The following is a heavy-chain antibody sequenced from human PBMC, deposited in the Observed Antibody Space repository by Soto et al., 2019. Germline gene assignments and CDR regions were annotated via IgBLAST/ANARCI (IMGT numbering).Heavy chain of an antibody. Sequence: PSETLSLTCTVSGGSISSYYWSWIRQPPGKGLEWIGYIYYSGSTNYNPSLKSRVTISVDTSKDQFSLKLSSVTAADTAVYYCARQLGATSDFDYWGQGTLVTVSS. CDR3: ARQLGATSDFDY. V-gene: IGHV4-59*01. J-gene: IGHJ4*02. CDR2: IYYSGST. D-gene: IGHD1-26*01. CDR1: GGSISSYY.